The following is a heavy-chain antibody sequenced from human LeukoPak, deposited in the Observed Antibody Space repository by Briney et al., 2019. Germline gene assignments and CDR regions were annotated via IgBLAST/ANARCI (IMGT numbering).Heavy chain of an antibody. J-gene: IGHJ4*02. CDR3: ARVGMTSGSGCDY. Sequence: GGSLRLSCAASGFTLSRHAMHWVRQAPGKGLEFVSAISSNGGSTYYANSVKGRFTIPRDSSKNTLYLQMGSLRAEDMALYYCARVGMTSGSGCDYWGQGTLVTVSS. V-gene: IGHV3-64*01. D-gene: IGHD6-19*01. CDR2: ISSNGGST. CDR1: GFTLSRHA.